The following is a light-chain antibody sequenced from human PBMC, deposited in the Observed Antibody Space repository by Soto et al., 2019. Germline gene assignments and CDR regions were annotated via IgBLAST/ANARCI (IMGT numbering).Light chain of an antibody. J-gene: IGKJ2*03. CDR3: QQYYKHVYS. V-gene: IGKV1-5*01. Sequence: IQLTQSPSTLSASVGDRVTITCRASQRINRWLAWYQVKAGKAPKVLISDASSLESGVPSRFSGSGSGTEFTLTISGLQPDDFATYYCQQYYKHVYSFGQGTKLEIK. CDR2: DAS. CDR1: QRINRW.